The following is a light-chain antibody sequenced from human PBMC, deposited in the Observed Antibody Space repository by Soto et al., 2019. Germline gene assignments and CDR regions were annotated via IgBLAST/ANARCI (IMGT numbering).Light chain of an antibody. CDR1: ALPKKY. CDR2: EDT. Sequence: SYGLTQPSSVSVSPGQTARITCSGDALPKKYAYWYQLKSGQAPVLVISEDTKRPSGIPERFFGSNSGTMATLTISGAQVEDEADYYCYSTDSSGHHRVFGGGTKVTVL. V-gene: IGLV3-10*01. J-gene: IGLJ2*01. CDR3: YSTDSSGHHRV.